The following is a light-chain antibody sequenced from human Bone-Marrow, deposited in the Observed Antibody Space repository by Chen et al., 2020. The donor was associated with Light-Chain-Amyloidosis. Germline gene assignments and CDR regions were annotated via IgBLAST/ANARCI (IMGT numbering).Light chain of an antibody. CDR3: QVWDSLSDQVV. V-gene: IGLV3-21*02. Sequence: SYGLTQAPSVSVAPGQTARMTCGGDDIENESVHGYQQKPGQAPVLVVEDDSDRPSGIPARFSGSNSGNTATLTISRVEAGDEADYYCQVWDSLSDQVVFGGGTKLTVL. J-gene: IGLJ2*01. CDR1: DIENES. CDR2: DDS.